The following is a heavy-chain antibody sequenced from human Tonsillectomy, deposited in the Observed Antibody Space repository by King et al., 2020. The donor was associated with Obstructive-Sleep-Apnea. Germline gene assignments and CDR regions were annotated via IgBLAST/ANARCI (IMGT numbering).Heavy chain of an antibody. J-gene: IGHJ4*02. D-gene: IGHD1-26*01. CDR3: ARGRGSYSLDY. V-gene: IGHV3-30*04. Sequence: VQLVESGGGVVQPGRSLRLSCAASGFTFSGYAMHWVRQAPGKGLEWVAVISYDGSNENYADSVKGRFTVSRDNSRNTLYLQMNSLRAEDTAVYYCARGRGSYSLDYWGQGTLVTVSS. CDR1: GFTFSGYA. CDR2: ISYDGSNE.